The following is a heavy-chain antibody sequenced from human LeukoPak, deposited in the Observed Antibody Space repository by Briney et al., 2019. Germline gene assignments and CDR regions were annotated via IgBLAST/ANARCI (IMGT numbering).Heavy chain of an antibody. D-gene: IGHD4/OR15-4a*01. CDR2: IDIGGGST. CDR1: GFTFNRHA. CDR3: ANEVRPNDY. Sequence: GGSLRLSCAPAGFTFNRHAMCWVRQAPGKGLEWVSSIDIGGGSTYYADSVKGRFTISRDNSKNTLYVQMNSLRAQDTALYFCANEVRPNDYCGRGTLVTVSS. V-gene: IGHV3-23*01. J-gene: IGHJ4*02.